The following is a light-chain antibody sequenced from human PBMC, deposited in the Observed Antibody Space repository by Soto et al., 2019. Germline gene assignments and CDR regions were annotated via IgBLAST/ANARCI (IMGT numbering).Light chain of an antibody. J-gene: IGLJ2*01. CDR1: SSDVGGYNN. Sequence: QSVLTQPASVSGSPGQSITISCTGTSSDVGGYNNVSWYQQHPGKAPNLIIFDVSNRPSGVSNRFSGSKSGNSASLTISGLQAEDEADYYCRSYTGSNPPVVFGGGTKVTVL. V-gene: IGLV2-14*01. CDR2: DVS. CDR3: RSYTGSNPPVV.